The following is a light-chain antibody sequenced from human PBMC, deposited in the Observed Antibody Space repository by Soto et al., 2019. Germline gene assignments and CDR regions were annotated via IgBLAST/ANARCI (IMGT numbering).Light chain of an antibody. Sequence: EIVLTQSPGTLSLSPGERATLSCRARQSVSSSYLAWYQQKPGQAPRRLIYGASSRATGIPDRFSGSGSGTDFTLTISRLEPEDFAVYYCQQYGSSPPLTFGGGTKVEIK. J-gene: IGKJ4*01. CDR1: QSVSSSY. V-gene: IGKV3-20*01. CDR3: QQYGSSPPLT. CDR2: GAS.